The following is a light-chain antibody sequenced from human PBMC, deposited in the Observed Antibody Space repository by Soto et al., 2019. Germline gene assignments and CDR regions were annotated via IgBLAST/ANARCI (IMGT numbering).Light chain of an antibody. Sequence: DIHLTQSPSSLSASVGDRVTSSCRATQGIGTFLTWYQQKPGRAPTLLISDASTLQTGAPSRFSGRASATDFPRTISSLQPDDVGTYCCQQSYSTPPWTCGQGNRVEI. CDR1: QGIGTF. CDR2: DAS. V-gene: IGKV1-39*01. J-gene: IGKJ1*01. CDR3: QQSYSTPPWT.